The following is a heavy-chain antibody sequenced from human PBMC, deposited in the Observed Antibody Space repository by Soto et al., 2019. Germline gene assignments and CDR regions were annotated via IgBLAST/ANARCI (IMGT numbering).Heavy chain of an antibody. V-gene: IGHV2-5*01. CDR2: IYWIDDK. D-gene: IGHD6-13*01. CDR3: AHFIAAAGKFDY. CDR1: GFSLSTSGVG. J-gene: IGHJ4*02. Sequence: QITLKESGPTLVKPTQTLTLTCTFSGFSLSTSGVGVVWIRQPPGKALEWLALIYWIDDKRYSPSLKSRLTITKDTSKNQVVLTMTHMDPVDTATYYCAHFIAAAGKFDYWGQGTLVTVSS.